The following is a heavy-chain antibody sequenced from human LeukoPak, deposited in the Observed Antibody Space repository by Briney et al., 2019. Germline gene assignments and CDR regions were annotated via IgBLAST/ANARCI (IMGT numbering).Heavy chain of an antibody. CDR2: ISAYNGNT. CDR3: ARDGVIAAAVVKGADY. D-gene: IGHD6-13*01. J-gene: IGHJ4*02. V-gene: IGHV1-18*04. Sequence: GESLKISCKGSGYSFTSYWIGWVRQAPGQGLEWMGWISAYNGNTNYAQKLQGRVTMTTDTSTSTAYMELRSLRSDDTAVYYCARDGVIAAAVVKGADYWGQGTLVTVSS. CDR1: GYSFTSYW.